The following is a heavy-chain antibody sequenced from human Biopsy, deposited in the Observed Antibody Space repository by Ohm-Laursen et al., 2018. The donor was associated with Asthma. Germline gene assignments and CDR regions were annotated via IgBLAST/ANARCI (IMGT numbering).Heavy chain of an antibody. Sequence: SDTLSLTCTVSGVSIRSYYWTWIRQPPGKRLEWIGNIHYSGSTYSNPSLKSRVTISVDTSKKQIPLRLSFVIAADTAVYYCAGFCSGGNCPDHWGQGTLVTVSS. D-gene: IGHD2-15*01. J-gene: IGHJ4*02. CDR1: GVSIRSYY. V-gene: IGHV4-59*07. CDR2: IHYSGST. CDR3: AGFCSGGNCPDH.